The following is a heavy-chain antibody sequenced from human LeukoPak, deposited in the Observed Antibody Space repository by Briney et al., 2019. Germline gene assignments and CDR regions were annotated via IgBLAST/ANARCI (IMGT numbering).Heavy chain of an antibody. V-gene: IGHV5-51*01. CDR2: IYLGDSDT. CDR1: GYSFTSYW. D-gene: IGHD6-19*01. J-gene: IGHJ4*02. CDR3: ASAEAEYSSGWYYFDY. Sequence: GKSLKISCKGSGYSFTSYWIGWVRQMPGKGLEWMGIIYLGDSDTRYSPSFQGQVTISADKSISTAYLQWSSLKASDTAMYYCASAEAEYSSGWYYFDYWGQGTLVSVSP.